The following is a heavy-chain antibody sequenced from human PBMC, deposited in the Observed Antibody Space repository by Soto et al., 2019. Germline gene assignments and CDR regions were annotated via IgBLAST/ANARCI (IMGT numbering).Heavy chain of an antibody. CDR2: ISGSGGST. D-gene: IGHD4-4*01. Sequence: GGSLRLSCAASGFTFSSYAMSWVRQAPGKGLEWVSAISGSGGSTYYADSVKGRFTISRDNSKNTLYLQMNSLRAEDTAVYYCAKVYRGDDYSNYNYYYGMDVWGQGTTVTVSS. CDR3: AKVYRGDDYSNYNYYYGMDV. CDR1: GFTFSSYA. V-gene: IGHV3-23*01. J-gene: IGHJ6*02.